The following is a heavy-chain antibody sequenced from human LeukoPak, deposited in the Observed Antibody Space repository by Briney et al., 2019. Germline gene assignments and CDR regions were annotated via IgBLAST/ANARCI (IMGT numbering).Heavy chain of an antibody. D-gene: IGHD3-22*01. CDR2: IYYSGST. V-gene: IGHV4-31*03. CDR1: GGSISSGGYY. J-gene: IGHJ3*02. Sequence: SETLSLTCTVSGGSISSGGYYWSWIRQHPGKGLEWIVYIYYSGSTYYNPSLKSRVTISVDTSKNQFSLKLSSVTAADTAVYYCARADYYDSSGRSQAFDIWGQGTMVTVSS. CDR3: ARADYYDSSGRSQAFDI.